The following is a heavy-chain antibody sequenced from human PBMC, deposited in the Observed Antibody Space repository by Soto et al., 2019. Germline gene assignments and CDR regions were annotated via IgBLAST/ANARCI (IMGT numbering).Heavy chain of an antibody. J-gene: IGHJ4*02. Sequence: GGSLRLSCAASGFTFSSNWMHWVRRVPGRGLVWVSRINTDGSRTDYEDSVEGRFTISRDSAKNRLYLQMNSLRGEDTAVYYCARDGEGFWGQGTLVTVSS. CDR1: GFTFSSNW. CDR3: ARDGEGF. D-gene: IGHD2-21*01. CDR2: INTDGSRT. V-gene: IGHV3-74*01.